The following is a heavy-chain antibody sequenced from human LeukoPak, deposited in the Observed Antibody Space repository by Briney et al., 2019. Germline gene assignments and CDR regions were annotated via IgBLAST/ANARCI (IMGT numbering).Heavy chain of an antibody. Sequence: PGGSLRLSRAASGFTFSDYYMSWIRQAPGKGLEWVANIKQDGSEKVYVDSVKGRFTISTDNAKNSLYLQMNSLRAEDTAVYYCASSYGSALDIWGQGTMVSVSS. CDR3: ASSYGSALDI. CDR2: IKQDGSEK. D-gene: IGHD3-16*01. V-gene: IGHV3-7*01. J-gene: IGHJ3*02. CDR1: GFTFSDYY.